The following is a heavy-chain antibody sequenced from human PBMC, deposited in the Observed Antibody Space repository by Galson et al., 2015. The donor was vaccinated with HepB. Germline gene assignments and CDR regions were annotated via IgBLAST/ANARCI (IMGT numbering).Heavy chain of an antibody. D-gene: IGHD2-2*01. CDR2: IIPIFGTA. Sequence: SVKVSCKASGGTFSSYAISWVRQAPGQGLEWMGGIIPIFGTANYAQKFQGRVTITADESTSTAYMELSSLRSEDTAVYYCVGYCSSTSCYYFDYWGQGTLVTVSS. V-gene: IGHV1-69*13. CDR1: GGTFSSYA. CDR3: VGYCSSTSCYYFDY. J-gene: IGHJ4*02.